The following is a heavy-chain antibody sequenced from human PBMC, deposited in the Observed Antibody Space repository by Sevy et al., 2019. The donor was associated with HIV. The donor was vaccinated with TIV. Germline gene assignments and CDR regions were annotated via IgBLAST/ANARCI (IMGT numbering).Heavy chain of an antibody. CDR2: ISSDGSDD. J-gene: IGHJ4*02. CDR3: AKDKEDDYGDYYFDH. Sequence: GGSLRLSCSASGFIFSSYGMHWVRQTPGKGLEWVAIISSDGSDDFYAESVRGRFTISRDNSRNTLYLQMDSLRLEDTAIYYCAKDKEDDYGDYYFDHWGKGALVTVSS. CDR1: GFIFSSYG. D-gene: IGHD4-17*01. V-gene: IGHV3-30*18.